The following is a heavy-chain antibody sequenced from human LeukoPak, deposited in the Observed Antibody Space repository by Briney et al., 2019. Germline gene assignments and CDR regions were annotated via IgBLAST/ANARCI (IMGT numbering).Heavy chain of an antibody. CDR2: ISSSSSTI. CDR1: GFTFSSYS. J-gene: IGHJ4*02. CDR3: ARVYATYSGYEDY. V-gene: IGHV3-48*01. Sequence: GGSPRLSCAASGFTFSSYSMNWVRQAPGKGLEWVSYISSSSSTIYYADSVKGRFTISRDNAKNSLYLQMNSLRAEDTAVYYCARVYATYSGYEDYWGQGTLVTVSS. D-gene: IGHD5-12*01.